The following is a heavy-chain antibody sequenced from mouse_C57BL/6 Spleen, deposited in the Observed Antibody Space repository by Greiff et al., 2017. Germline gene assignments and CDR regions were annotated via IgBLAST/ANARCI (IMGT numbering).Heavy chain of an antibody. V-gene: IGHV1-52*01. D-gene: IGHD4-1*01. Sequence: QVQLKQPGAELVRPGSSVKLSCKASGYTFTSYWMHWVKQRPIQGLEWIGNIDPSDSETHYNQKFKDKATLTVDKSSSTAYMQLSSLTSEDSAVYYCARGDWDYAMDYWGQGTSVTVSS. CDR1: GYTFTSYW. J-gene: IGHJ4*01. CDR2: IDPSDSET. CDR3: ARGDWDYAMDY.